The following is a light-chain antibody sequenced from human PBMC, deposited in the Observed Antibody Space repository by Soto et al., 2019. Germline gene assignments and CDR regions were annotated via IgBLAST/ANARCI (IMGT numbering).Light chain of an antibody. CDR3: QQSYRTPYT. CDR2: AAS. CDR1: QTIITH. V-gene: IGKV1-39*01. Sequence: DIQMTQSPSSLSASVGDRVTITCRASQTIITHLNWYQQKPGNAPNLLIYAASNLQGGVPSRFSGSASGTTFTLTISSLQLEEFATYYCQQSYRTPYTFGQGTKVEIK. J-gene: IGKJ2*01.